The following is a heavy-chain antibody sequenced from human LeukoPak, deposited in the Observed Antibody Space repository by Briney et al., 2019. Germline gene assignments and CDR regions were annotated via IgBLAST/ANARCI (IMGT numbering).Heavy chain of an antibody. Sequence: GASVKVSCKSSGYGFTAFYIHWVRQAPGHGLEWMGWINPNTGGTNYAQKVQGRVTMTRDTSATTAYMDLTSLKSDDTAVYYCARGDFDWVLFDFWGQGTLVTVSS. CDR2: INPNTGGT. D-gene: IGHD3-9*01. CDR3: ARGDFDWVLFDF. J-gene: IGHJ4*02. V-gene: IGHV1-2*02. CDR1: GYGFTAFY.